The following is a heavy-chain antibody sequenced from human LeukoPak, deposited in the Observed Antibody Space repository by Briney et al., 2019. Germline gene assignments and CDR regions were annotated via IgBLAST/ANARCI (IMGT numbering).Heavy chain of an antibody. D-gene: IGHD6-19*01. CDR3: ARVAVAGTEIDY. J-gene: IGHJ4*02. V-gene: IGHV3-21*06. Sequence: GGSLRLSCAASGFTLSTYWMSWVRQAPGKGLEWVSSITSRNYIYYPDSVKGRFTISRDNAKNSLYLQMNSLRAEDTALYYCARVAVAGTEIDYWGQGTLVTVSS. CDR1: GFTLSTYW. CDR2: ITSRNYI.